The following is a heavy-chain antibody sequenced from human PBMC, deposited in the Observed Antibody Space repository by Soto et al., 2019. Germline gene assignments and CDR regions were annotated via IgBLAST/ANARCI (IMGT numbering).Heavy chain of an antibody. J-gene: IGHJ4*02. Sequence: QPGGSLRLSCAASGFTFSRYSMNWVRQAPGKGLEWVSYISSSSNSIYYADSVKGRFTISRDNAKNSLHLQMNSLRAEDTAVYYCATPVDCGTPACTGWGQGTLVTVSS. V-gene: IGHV3-48*01. CDR1: GFTFSRYS. CDR3: ATPVDCGTPACTG. CDR2: ISSSSNSI. D-gene: IGHD2-21*02.